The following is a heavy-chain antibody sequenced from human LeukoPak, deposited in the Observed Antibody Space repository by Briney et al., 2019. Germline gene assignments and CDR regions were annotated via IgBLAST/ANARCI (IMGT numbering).Heavy chain of an antibody. CDR2: ISAYSGNT. J-gene: IGHJ6*03. CDR1: GGTFSSYA. CDR3: ARGPMGYSSSSSFNYCYNMDV. Sequence: ASVKVSCKASGGTFSSYAISWVRQAPGQGLEWMGWISAYSGNTKYAQKLQGTVTLTTGTSTSTAYMELSSLRSDYTAVYYCARGPMGYSSSSSFNYCYNMDVWGKGTTVTVS. V-gene: IGHV1-18*01. D-gene: IGHD6-6*01.